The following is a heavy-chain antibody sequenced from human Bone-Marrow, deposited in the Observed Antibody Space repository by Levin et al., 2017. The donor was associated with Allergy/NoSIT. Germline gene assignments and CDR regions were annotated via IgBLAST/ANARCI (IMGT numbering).Heavy chain of an antibody. CDR3: AKDGRGYKVEGDALDV. V-gene: IGHV3-23*01. D-gene: IGHD5-12*01. CDR2: ISGFSGTT. J-gene: IGHJ3*01. CDR1: GFTFSDFA. Sequence: GESLKISCVASGFTFSDFAMSWVRQAPGRGLELEWVSGISGFSGTTYYADSVKGRFTISRDNSKRTLYLHMNSLRVEDTAVYYCAKDGRGYKVEGDALDVWGQGTMVTVSS.